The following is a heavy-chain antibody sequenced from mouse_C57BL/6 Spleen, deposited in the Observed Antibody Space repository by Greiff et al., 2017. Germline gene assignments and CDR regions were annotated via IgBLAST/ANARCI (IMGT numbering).Heavy chain of an antibody. D-gene: IGHD2-4*01. CDR2: IRNKANNHAT. V-gene: IGHV6-6*01. Sequence: EVKLVESGGGLVQPGGSMKLSCAASGFTFSDAWMDWVRQSPEKGLEWVAEIRNKANNHATSYAESVKGRITISRADSKSSVYLQMNSLRAEDTGIYYCTPLTDYDPYYYARDYWGQGTSVTVSS. CDR3: TPLTDYDPYYYARDY. CDR1: GFTFSDAW. J-gene: IGHJ4*01.